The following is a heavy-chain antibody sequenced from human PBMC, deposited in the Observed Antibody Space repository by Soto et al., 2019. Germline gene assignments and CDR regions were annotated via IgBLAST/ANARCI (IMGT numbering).Heavy chain of an antibody. CDR3: ASDPSHRLGSYLDX. J-gene: IGHJ4*02. CDR2: ICYDGSNK. D-gene: IGHD3-16*01. V-gene: IGHV3-33*01. Sequence: GGSLRVSCAASGFTFSNYGMHWVRQAPGKGLEGVAFICYDGSNKSYEDSVKVRFTIYIDNSKETLYVQMNSRRAEDTAVYYCASDPSHRLGSYLDXWGQATLVTVSX. CDR1: GFTFSNYG.